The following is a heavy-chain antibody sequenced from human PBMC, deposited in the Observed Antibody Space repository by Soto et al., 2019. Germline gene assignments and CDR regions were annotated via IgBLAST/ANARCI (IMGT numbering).Heavy chain of an antibody. V-gene: IGHV4-34*01. D-gene: IGHD3-10*01. Sequence: QVQLQQWGAGLLKPSETLSLTCAVYGGSFSGYYWSWIRQPPGKGLEWIGEINHSGSTNYNPSLKSRVTISVDTSKNQFSLKLSSVTAADTAVYYCARGWAITMVRGVIIRNYYYYYMDVWGKGTTVTVSS. CDR3: ARGWAITMVRGVIIRNYYYYYMDV. J-gene: IGHJ6*03. CDR2: INHSGST. CDR1: GGSFSGYY.